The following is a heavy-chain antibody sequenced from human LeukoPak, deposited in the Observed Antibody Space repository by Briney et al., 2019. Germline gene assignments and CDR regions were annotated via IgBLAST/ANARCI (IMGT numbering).Heavy chain of an antibody. CDR2: INPNSGGT. V-gene: IGHV1-2*02. CDR3: ARGSTGGSYLPYYFDY. J-gene: IGHJ4*02. CDR1: GYTFTGHY. Sequence: ASVKVSCKASGYTFTGHYIHWVRQAPRQGLEWMGWINPNSGGTNYAQKFQGRVTMARDTSISTAYMELSSLRSDDTALYYCARGSTGGSYLPYYFDYWGQGTLVTVSS. D-gene: IGHD1-26*01.